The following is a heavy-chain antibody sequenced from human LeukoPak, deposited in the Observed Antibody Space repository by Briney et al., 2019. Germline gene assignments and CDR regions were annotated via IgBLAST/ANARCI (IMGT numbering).Heavy chain of an antibody. V-gene: IGHV4-34*01. CDR2: INHSGST. J-gene: IGHJ4*02. Sequence: SETLSLTCAVYGGSFSGYYWSWIRQPPGKGLERIGEINHSGSTNYNPSLKSRVTISVDTSKNQFSLKLSSVTAADTAVYYCARGPREYYDSSGYPPIGYWGQGTLVTVSS. CDR1: GGSFSGYY. D-gene: IGHD3-22*01. CDR3: ARGPREYYDSSGYPPIGY.